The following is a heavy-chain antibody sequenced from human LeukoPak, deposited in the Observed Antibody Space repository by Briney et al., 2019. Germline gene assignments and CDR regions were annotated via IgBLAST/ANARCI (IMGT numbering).Heavy chain of an antibody. CDR1: GGSFSGYY. CDR2: INHSGST. V-gene: IGHV4-34*01. D-gene: IGHD2-2*01. J-gene: IGHJ6*02. Sequence: SETLSLTCAVYGGSFSGYYWGWIRQPPGKGLEWIGEINHSGSTNYNPSLKSRVTISVDTSKNQFSLKLSSVTAADTAVYYCASRPASPYYYYYYGMDVWGQGTTVTVSS. CDR3: ASRPASPYYYYYYGMDV.